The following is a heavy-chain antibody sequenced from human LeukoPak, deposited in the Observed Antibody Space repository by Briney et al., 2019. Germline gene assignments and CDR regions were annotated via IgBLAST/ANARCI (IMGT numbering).Heavy chain of an antibody. CDR2: ISYDGSNK. CDR3: AREDTAMVIDY. D-gene: IGHD5-18*01. CDR1: GFTFSSYA. V-gene: IGHV3-30*04. J-gene: IGHJ4*02. Sequence: GGSLRLSCAASGFTFSSYAMHWVRQAPGKGLEWVAVISYDGSNKYYADSVKGRFTISGDNSKNTLYLQMNSLRAEDTAVYYCAREDTAMVIDYWGQGTLVTVSS.